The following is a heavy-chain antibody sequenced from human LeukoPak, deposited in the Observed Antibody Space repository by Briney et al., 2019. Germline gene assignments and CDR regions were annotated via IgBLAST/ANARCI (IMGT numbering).Heavy chain of an antibody. CDR2: ISTSGDGT. D-gene: IGHD1-26*01. J-gene: IGHJ2*01. CDR1: GFTFSSHG. Sequence: PGGSLRLSCAASGFTFSSHGMSWVRQTPGKGLEWGSSISTSGDGTVYTDSVKGRVTISRDNSKNTLYLQMNSLRAEDTAVYSCAKNLLGSGAYSWYFDLWGRGTLVTVSS. V-gene: IGHV3-23*01. CDR3: AKNLLGSGAYSWYFDL.